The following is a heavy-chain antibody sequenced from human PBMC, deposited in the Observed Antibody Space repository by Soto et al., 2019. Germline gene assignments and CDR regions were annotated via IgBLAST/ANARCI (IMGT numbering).Heavy chain of an antibody. CDR1: GGLFSSYP. CDR3: ARGRSGYTWFNEF. CDR2: IIPVFQTA. J-gene: IGHJ4*02. D-gene: IGHD3-22*01. V-gene: IGHV1-69*01. Sequence: QEQLVQSGGEVKKPGSSVKVSCKASGGLFSSYPISWVRQVPGQGLEWMGGIIPVFQTAYYIQRLQGRVTITADESTNTAYMELSSLRSEDTAIYYSARGRSGYTWFNEFWGQGTLVTVPS.